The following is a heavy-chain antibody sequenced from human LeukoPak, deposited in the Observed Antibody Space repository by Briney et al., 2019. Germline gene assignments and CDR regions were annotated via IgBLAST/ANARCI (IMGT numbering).Heavy chain of an antibody. V-gene: IGHV3-21*01. CDR1: GFTFSSYS. CDR3: ARDAVAGSDAFDI. CDR2: ISSSSSYI. J-gene: IGHJ3*02. D-gene: IGHD6-19*01. Sequence: GGSLRLSCAASGFTFSSYSMNWVRQAPGKGLEWVSSISSSSSYIYYADSVKGRFTISRDNAKSSLYLQMNSLRAEDTAVYYCARDAVAGSDAFDIWGQGTMVTVSS.